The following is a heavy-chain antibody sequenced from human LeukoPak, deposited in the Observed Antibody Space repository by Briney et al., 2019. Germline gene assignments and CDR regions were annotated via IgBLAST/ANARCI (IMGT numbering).Heavy chain of an antibody. CDR1: GFTFSNAW. CDR3: ARGVWAPFDS. V-gene: IGHV3-7*01. J-gene: IGHJ4*02. Sequence: PGGSLRLSRAASGFTFSNAWMSWVRQAPGKGLEWVANIKQDGSEKNYVDSVKGRFTISRDNAKNSLILQMNSLRDEDTAVYYCARGVWAPFDSWGQGTLVSVSS. D-gene: IGHD7-27*01. CDR2: IKQDGSEK.